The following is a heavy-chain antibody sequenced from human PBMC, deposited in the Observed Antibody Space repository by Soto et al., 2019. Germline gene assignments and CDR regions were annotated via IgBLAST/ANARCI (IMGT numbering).Heavy chain of an antibody. CDR3: ARFTFDYSNYYYYGMDV. J-gene: IGHJ6*02. D-gene: IGHD4-4*01. V-gene: IGHV2-26*01. CDR1: GFSLSNARMG. Sequence: QVTLKESGPVLVKPTETLTPTCTVSGFSLSNARMGVSWIRQPPGKALEWLAHIFSNDEKSYSTSLKSRLTISKDTSKSQVVLTMTNMDPVDTATYYCARFTFDYSNYYYYGMDVWGQGTTVTVSS. CDR2: IFSNDEK.